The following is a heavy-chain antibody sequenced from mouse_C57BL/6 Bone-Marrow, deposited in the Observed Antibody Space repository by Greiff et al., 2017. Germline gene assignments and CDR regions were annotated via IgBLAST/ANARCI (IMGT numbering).Heavy chain of an antibody. Sequence: DVKLQESGAELVKPGASVKLSCTASGFNIKDYYMHWVKQRTEQGLEWIGRIDPEDGETKYAPKFQGKATITADTSANTSYLQLSSLTSEDTAVYYCAPYGYVGAWFAYWGQGTLVTVSA. J-gene: IGHJ3*01. V-gene: IGHV14-2*01. D-gene: IGHD2-2*01. CDR3: APYGYVGAWFAY. CDR2: IDPEDGET. CDR1: GFNIKDYY.